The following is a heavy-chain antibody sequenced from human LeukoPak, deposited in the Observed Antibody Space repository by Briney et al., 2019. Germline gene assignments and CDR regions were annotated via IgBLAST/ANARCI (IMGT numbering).Heavy chain of an antibody. J-gene: IGHJ6*02. Sequence: SVKVSCKASGGTFSSYAISWVRQAPGQGLEWMGRIIPILGIANYARKFQGRVTITADKSTSTAYMELSSLRSEDTAVYYCARDGYGDYTPYYYYGMDVWGQGTTVTVSS. CDR2: IIPILGIA. V-gene: IGHV1-69*04. D-gene: IGHD4-17*01. CDR3: ARDGYGDYTPYYYYGMDV. CDR1: GGTFSSYA.